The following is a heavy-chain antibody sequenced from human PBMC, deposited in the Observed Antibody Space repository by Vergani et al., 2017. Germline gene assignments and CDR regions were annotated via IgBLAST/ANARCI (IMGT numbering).Heavy chain of an antibody. CDR3: ARADSGYDYFDY. V-gene: IGHV4-31*03. D-gene: IGHD5-12*01. J-gene: IGHJ4*02. CDR1: GGSISSGGYY. Sequence: QVQLQESGPGLVKPSQTLSLTCTVSGGSISSGGYYWSWIRQHPGKGLEWIGYIYHSGSTYYNPSLKSRVTISVDRSKNQFSLKLSSVTAADTAVYYCARADSGYDYFDYWGQGTLVTVSS. CDR2: IYHSGST.